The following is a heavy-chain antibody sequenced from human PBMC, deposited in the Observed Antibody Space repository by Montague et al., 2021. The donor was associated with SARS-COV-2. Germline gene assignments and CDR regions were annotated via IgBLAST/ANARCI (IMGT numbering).Heavy chain of an antibody. J-gene: IGHJ4*02. D-gene: IGHD3-10*01. CDR2: IYYSGST. V-gene: IGHV4-39*01. CDR3: ARESGSGNYLVY. CDR1: GGSISSSSYY. Sequence: SETLSLTCTVSGGSISSSSYYWGWIRQPPEKGLEWIGSIYYSGSTYYNPSLKSRVTISVDTSKNQFSLKLSSVTAADTAVYYCARESGSGNYLVYWGQGTLITVSS.